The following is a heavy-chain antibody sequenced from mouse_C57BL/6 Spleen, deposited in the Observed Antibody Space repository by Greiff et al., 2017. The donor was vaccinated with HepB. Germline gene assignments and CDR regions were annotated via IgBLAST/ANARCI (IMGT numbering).Heavy chain of an antibody. Sequence: EVMLVESGGGLVQPGGSMKLSCVASGFTFSNYWMNWVRQSPEKGLEWVAQIRLKSDNYATHYAESVKGRFTISRDDSKSSVYLQMNNVRDEDTGIYYCTAGYFYFDYWGQGTTLTVSS. V-gene: IGHV6-3*01. CDR2: IRLKSDNYAT. J-gene: IGHJ2*01. CDR1: GFTFSNYW. CDR3: TAGYFYFDY. D-gene: IGHD2-3*01.